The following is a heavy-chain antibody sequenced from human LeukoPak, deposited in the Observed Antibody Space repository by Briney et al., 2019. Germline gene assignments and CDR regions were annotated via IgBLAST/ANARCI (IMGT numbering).Heavy chain of an antibody. CDR2: ISYDARNK. V-gene: IGHV3-30*04. J-gene: IGHJ4*02. Sequence: GRSLRLSCAASGSTFSKYSVHWVRQTPGKGLEWVAVISYDARNKYYAESVKGRFTISRDNSKNTLSLQMNSLTTKDTAMYYCLSLGDDPPARGQGTLVTVSS. CDR3: LSLGDDPPA. D-gene: IGHD3-16*01. CDR1: GSTFSKYS.